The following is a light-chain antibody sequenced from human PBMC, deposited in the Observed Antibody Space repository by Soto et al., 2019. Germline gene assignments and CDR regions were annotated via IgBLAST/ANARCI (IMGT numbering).Light chain of an antibody. Sequence: QSVLTQRPAASGSPGQSVTISCTGTKSDIAVYDFVSWYQHHPGKAPRLIIYEVVQRPSGVPDRFSGSKSGNTASLTVSGLQAADEADYFCKSYAGSNTYVFGSGTKVTVL. CDR1: KSDIAVYDF. CDR2: EVV. J-gene: IGLJ1*01. CDR3: KSYAGSNTYV. V-gene: IGLV2-8*01.